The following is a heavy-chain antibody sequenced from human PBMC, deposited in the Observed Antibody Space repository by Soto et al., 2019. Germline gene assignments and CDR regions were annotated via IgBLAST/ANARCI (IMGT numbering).Heavy chain of an antibody. Sequence: GGSLRLSCAASGFTVSSNFLIWVRQAPGKGLEWVSVIYGGDNTYYADPVKGRFTISRDNSKNTLYLQMNSLRAEDTAVFYCAASIGTPGAFDFWGQGTMVTVSS. J-gene: IGHJ3*01. CDR3: AASIGTPGAFDF. D-gene: IGHD6-6*01. V-gene: IGHV3-66*01. CDR1: GFTVSSNF. CDR2: IYGGDNT.